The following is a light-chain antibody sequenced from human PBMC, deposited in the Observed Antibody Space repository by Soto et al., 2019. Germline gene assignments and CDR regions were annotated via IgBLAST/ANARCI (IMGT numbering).Light chain of an antibody. J-gene: IGKJ1*01. CDR1: QSVSRN. CDR2: GAS. CDR3: QQYNYWPPWT. Sequence: EIVMTQSPATLSVSPGERATLSCGASQSVSRNLAWYQQKPGQSPRLLIYGASTRATGIPARFSGSGSGTEFTLTISSLQSEDLAVYYCQQYNYWPPWTFGQGTKVEIK. V-gene: IGKV3-15*01.